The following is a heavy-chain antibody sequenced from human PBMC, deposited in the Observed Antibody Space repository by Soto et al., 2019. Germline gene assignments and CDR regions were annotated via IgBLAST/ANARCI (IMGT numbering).Heavy chain of an antibody. CDR1: GASISGFY. CDR3: VMDGTKTFRDLFER. CDR2: IYATGTT. Sequence: SETLSLTGTVSGASISGFYFSWIRKSAGKGLEWIGRIYATGTTDYNPSLKSRVMMSVDTSKKQLSLKLRSVTAADTAVYYCVMDGTKTFRDLFERLGQAT. J-gene: IGHJ5*02. D-gene: IGHD1-7*01. V-gene: IGHV4-4*07.